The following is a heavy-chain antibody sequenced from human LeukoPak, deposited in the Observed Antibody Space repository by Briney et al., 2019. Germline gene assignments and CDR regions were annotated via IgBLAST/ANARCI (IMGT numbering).Heavy chain of an antibody. J-gene: IGHJ3*02. CDR1: GCRFTSYW. D-gene: IGHD6-13*01. CDR2: IYPGDFDT. V-gene: IGHV5-51*01. CDR3: ARPRGAWYNAFDI. Sequence: PGESLKISCKGSGCRFTSYWIGWVRQMPGKGLEWMGIIYPGDFDTRYSPSFEGQVTISADKSISTAYLQWTSLKASDSAMYYCARPRGAWYNAFDIWGQGTMVTVSS.